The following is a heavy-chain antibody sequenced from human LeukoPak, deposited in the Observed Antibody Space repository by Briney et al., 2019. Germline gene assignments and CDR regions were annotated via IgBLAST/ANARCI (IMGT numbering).Heavy chain of an antibody. D-gene: IGHD3-22*01. J-gene: IGHJ4*02. Sequence: GASVKVSCKVSGYTLTELSMHWVRQAPGKGLEWMGGFDPEDGETIYAQKFQGRVTMTEDTSTDTAYMELSSLRSEDTAVYYCASPHNWYYYDSSGPVLDYWGQGTLVTVSS. CDR2: FDPEDGET. CDR1: GYTLTELS. CDR3: ASPHNWYYYDSSGPVLDY. V-gene: IGHV1-24*01.